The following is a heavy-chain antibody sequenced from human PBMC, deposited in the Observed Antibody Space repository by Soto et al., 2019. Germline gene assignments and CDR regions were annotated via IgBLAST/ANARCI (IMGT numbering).Heavy chain of an antibody. Sequence: PGGCVRLCGAAAGPSASGVWVCWLRQAQGKGLEWVGSIQSKRDGGTTDYAAPVKGRFTISRDDSRSTVSLQMNSLKTDDTAVYYCTTASPAYNSHAHFDSW. D-gene: IGHD1-20*01. J-gene: IGHJ5*01. CDR1: GPSASGVW. CDR3: TTASPAYNSHAHFDS. V-gene: IGHV3-15*07. CDR2: IQSKRDGGTT.